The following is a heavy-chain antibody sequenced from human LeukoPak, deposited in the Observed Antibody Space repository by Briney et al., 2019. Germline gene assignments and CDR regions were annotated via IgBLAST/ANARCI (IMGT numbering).Heavy chain of an antibody. CDR2: IGHDGRNI. V-gene: IGHV3-30*18. CDR1: GFTFSTYW. Sequence: GGSLRLSCAASGFTFSTYWMGRVRQAPGKGLEWVAVIGHDGRNIQYVDSVKGRFTISRDNSKKTLYLQVNSLRAEDSAVYYCAKDEGTRCGVDCPLDYWGQGTLVTVSS. D-gene: IGHD2-21*02. J-gene: IGHJ4*02. CDR3: AKDEGTRCGVDCPLDY.